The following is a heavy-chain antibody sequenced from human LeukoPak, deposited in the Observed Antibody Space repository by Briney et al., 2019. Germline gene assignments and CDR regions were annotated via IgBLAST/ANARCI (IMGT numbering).Heavy chain of an antibody. V-gene: IGHV3-7*01. J-gene: IGHJ4*02. CDR1: GFCPTIYW. CDR2: IKGDGNEK. CDR3: VKECAYPMITYGS. D-gene: IGHD3-22*01. Sequence: GGSLRLSCVDPGFCPTIYWTKSGSQAPGKGLEWVANIKGDGNEKNYVDSVKGRFSISRDNARNSLYLQMYSLRAEDTAVYYCVKECAYPMITYGSWGQGALVTVSS.